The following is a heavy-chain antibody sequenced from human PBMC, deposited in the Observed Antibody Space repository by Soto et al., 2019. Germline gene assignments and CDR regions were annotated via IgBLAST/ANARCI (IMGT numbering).Heavy chain of an antibody. D-gene: IGHD1-1*01. Sequence: QVQLQESGPGLVKPSDTLSLTCTVSGGYIGSYYWNWIRQPPGKGLEWIGYIYYSGSTNYNPSLKSRVTISGDTSKNQFSLKLSSVTAADTAVYYCARAGGFYYGMDVWGLGTTVTVSS. J-gene: IGHJ6*02. CDR1: GGYIGSYY. CDR3: ARAGGFYYGMDV. V-gene: IGHV4-59*07. CDR2: IYYSGST.